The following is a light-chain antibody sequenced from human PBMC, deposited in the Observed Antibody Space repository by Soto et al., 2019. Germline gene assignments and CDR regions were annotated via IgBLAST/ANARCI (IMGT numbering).Light chain of an antibody. CDR2: VES. Sequence: DVQATQSPSSLSASVGDRVTITCRASQNINNYLNWYQQKPGKAPKLLISVESNLQSGVPSRFSGRGTRTEFTLTISSLQPEDFATYYSQQSYTTPLTFGGGTKVDIK. J-gene: IGKJ4*01. V-gene: IGKV1-39*01. CDR1: QNINNY. CDR3: QQSYTTPLT.